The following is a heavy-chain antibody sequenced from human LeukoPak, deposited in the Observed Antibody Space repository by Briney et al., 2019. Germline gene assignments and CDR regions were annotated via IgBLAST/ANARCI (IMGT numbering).Heavy chain of an antibody. V-gene: IGHV1-69*13. CDR2: IIPIFGTA. CDR3: ASSPNTYYYDSSGYYWFDP. J-gene: IGHJ5*02. Sequence: SVKVSCKASGGTFSSYAISWVRQAPGQGLEWMGGIIPIFGTANYAQKSQGRVTITADESTSTAYMELSSLRSEDTAVYYCASSPNTYYYDSSGYYWFDPWGQGTLVTVSS. CDR1: GGTFSSYA. D-gene: IGHD3-22*01.